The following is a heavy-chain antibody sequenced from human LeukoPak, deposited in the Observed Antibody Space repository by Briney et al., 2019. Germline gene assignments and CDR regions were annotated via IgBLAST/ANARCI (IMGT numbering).Heavy chain of an antibody. Sequence: GGSLRLSCAASGFTFSSYAMSWVRQAPGKGLEWVSAISGSGGSTYYADSVKGRFTISRDNSKNTLCLQMNSLRAEDTAVYYCTRDATYYLRYGYFDYWGQGTLVTVSS. CDR1: GFTFSSYA. CDR2: ISGSGGST. CDR3: TRDATYYLRYGYFDY. J-gene: IGHJ4*02. V-gene: IGHV3-23*01. D-gene: IGHD2/OR15-2a*01.